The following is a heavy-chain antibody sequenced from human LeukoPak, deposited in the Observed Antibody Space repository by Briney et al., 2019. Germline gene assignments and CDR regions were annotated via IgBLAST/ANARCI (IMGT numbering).Heavy chain of an antibody. Sequence: SGGSLTLSCAASGFTFSRYWMSWVRQAPRKGLEWVANIKQDGSETYYVDSMKGRFTISRDNAKNSLYLQKTNLRAEETAVDFCARGGGLDVWGQGATVTVSS. J-gene: IGHJ6*02. V-gene: IGHV3-7*03. D-gene: IGHD2-15*01. CDR1: GFTFSRYW. CDR2: IKQDGSET. CDR3: ARGGGLDV.